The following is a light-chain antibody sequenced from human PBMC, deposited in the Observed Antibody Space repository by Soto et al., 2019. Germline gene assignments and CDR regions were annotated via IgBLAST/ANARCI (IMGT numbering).Light chain of an antibody. CDR2: GAS. J-gene: IGKJ1*01. V-gene: IGKV3-20*01. CDR3: QQHGSSPPWT. CDR1: QSVSSSY. Sequence: EIVLTPSPGTLSLSPGERATLSCRASQSVSSSYLAWYQQKPGQAPRLLIYGASSRATGIPDRFSGSGSGTDFTLTISRLEPEDFAVYYCQQHGSSPPWTCGQGTKVDIK.